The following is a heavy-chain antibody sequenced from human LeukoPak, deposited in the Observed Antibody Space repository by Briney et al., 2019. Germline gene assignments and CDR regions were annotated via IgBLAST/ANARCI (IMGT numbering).Heavy chain of an antibody. Sequence: SETLSLTCTVSGGSISSYYWSWIRQPPGKGLEWIGYIYYSGSTNYNPSLKSRVTISVDTSKNQFSLKLSSVTAADTAVYYCARLGLYYYDRMSAFDIWGQGTMVTVSS. V-gene: IGHV4-59*08. CDR3: ARLGLYYYDRMSAFDI. CDR2: IYYSGST. CDR1: GGSISSYY. J-gene: IGHJ3*02. D-gene: IGHD3-22*01.